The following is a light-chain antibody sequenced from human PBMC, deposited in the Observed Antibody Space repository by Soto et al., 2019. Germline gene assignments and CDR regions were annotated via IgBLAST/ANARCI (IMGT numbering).Light chain of an antibody. V-gene: IGKV3-11*01. CDR3: QQRSNWPPFT. CDR1: QSVSSY. J-gene: IGKJ2*01. CDR2: DAS. Sequence: EIALTQSPATLSLSPGERATLSCRASQSVSSYLAWYHQKTGQAPRLLIYDASNRATGIPARFSGSGSGTDFSLTISSLEPEDFAVYYCQQRSNWPPFTFGQGTKLEIK.